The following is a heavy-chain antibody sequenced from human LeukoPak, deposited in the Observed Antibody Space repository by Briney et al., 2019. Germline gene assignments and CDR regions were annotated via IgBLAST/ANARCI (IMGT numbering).Heavy chain of an antibody. V-gene: IGHV4-39*01. CDR3: ARAGTVTTLGAFDI. CDR2: IYYSGST. CDR1: GGSISSSSYH. Sequence: SETLSLACTVSGGSISSSSYHWGWIRQPPGKGLEWIGSIYYSGSTYYNPSLKSRVTISVDTSKNQFSLKLSSVTAADTAVYYCARAGTVTTLGAFDIWGQGTMVTVSS. J-gene: IGHJ3*02. D-gene: IGHD4-17*01.